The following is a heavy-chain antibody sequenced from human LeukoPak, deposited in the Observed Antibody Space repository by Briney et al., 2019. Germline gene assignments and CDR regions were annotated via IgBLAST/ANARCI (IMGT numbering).Heavy chain of an antibody. CDR3: AKKNGDSSGYYLYYFDY. CDR2: ISGSGGST. V-gene: IGHV3-23*01. J-gene: IGHJ4*02. Sequence: PGGSLRLSCAASGFTFSSYAMSWVRQAPGKGLEWVSAISGSGGSTYYADSVKGRFTISRDNSKNPLYLQLNSLRAEDTAVYYCAKKNGDSSGYYLYYFDYWGQGTLVTVSS. CDR1: GFTFSSYA. D-gene: IGHD3-22*01.